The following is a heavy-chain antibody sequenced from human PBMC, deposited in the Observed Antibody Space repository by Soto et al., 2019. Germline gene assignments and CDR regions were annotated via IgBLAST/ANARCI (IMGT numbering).Heavy chain of an antibody. V-gene: IGHV3-23*01. CDR1: GFTFSSYA. Sequence: HPGGSLRLSCAASGFTFSSYAMSWVRQAPGKGLEWVSAISGSGGSTYYADSVKGRFTISRDNSKNTLYLQMNSLRAEDTAVYYCAKGLIAMVRRVIPPVFDYWGQGALVTVSS. CDR3: AKGLIAMVRRVIPPVFDY. CDR2: ISGSGGST. J-gene: IGHJ4*02. D-gene: IGHD3-10*01.